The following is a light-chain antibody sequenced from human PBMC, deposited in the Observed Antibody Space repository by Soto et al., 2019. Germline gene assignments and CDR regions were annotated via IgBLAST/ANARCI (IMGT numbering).Light chain of an antibody. J-gene: IGKJ1*01. V-gene: IGKV1-39*01. Sequence: DIQMTQSPSSLSASVGDRVTITCRASQSISSYLNWYQQKPGKAHKLLIYAASTLESGVPSRFSGSGSGTDFTLTISSLQPEDFGTYHCQHSYRAPTFGQGTKVEMK. CDR3: QHSYRAPT. CDR1: QSISSY. CDR2: AAS.